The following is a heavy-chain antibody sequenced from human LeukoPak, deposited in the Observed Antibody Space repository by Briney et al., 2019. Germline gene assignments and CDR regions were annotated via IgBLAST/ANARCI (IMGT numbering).Heavy chain of an antibody. V-gene: IGHV3-30*02. CDR3: AKEKNDYSDYSYMDV. J-gene: IGHJ6*03. D-gene: IGHD4-11*01. CDR2: IRYDGSNK. CDR1: GFTFGNYG. Sequence: GGSLRLSCAASGFTFGNYGMHWVRQAPGKGLERVAFIRYDGSNKYCADSVKGRFTVSRDNTKNALYLQMKSLRAEDTAAYYCAKEKNDYSDYSYMDVWGKGTTVTVSS.